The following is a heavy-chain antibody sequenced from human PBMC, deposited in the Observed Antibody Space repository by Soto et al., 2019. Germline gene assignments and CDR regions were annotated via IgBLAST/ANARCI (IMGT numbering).Heavy chain of an antibody. D-gene: IGHD3-10*01. Sequence: EVQLLESGGGLVQPGGSLRLSCAASGFTFSAYAMTWVRQAPGKGLEWVATISGSTTYYADSVKGRFTISRDNSKNTLYLQMSSLRAEDTAVYYCAKAPYYYHSGTLYSHWYFDLWGRGTLVTVSS. CDR1: GFTFSAYA. CDR3: AKAPYYYHSGTLYSHWYFDL. CDR2: ISGSTT. V-gene: IGHV3-23*01. J-gene: IGHJ2*01.